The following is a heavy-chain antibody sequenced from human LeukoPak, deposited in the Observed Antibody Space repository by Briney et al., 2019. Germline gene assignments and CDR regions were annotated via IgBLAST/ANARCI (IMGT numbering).Heavy chain of an antibody. CDR2: IKEDESAK. Sequence: GGSLRLSCVASGFIFTDHWMSWVRQAPGKGLDWVANIKEDESAKFYADSVRGRFTISRDNAKNSVYLEMSNLRVEDTAVYYCARAVDVADYWGRGTLVTVSS. CDR3: ARAVDVADY. D-gene: IGHD3-16*01. V-gene: IGHV3-7*01. J-gene: IGHJ4*02. CDR1: GFIFTDHW.